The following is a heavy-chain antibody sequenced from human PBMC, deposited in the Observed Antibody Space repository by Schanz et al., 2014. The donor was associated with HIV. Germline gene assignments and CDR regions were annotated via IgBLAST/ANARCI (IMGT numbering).Heavy chain of an antibody. CDR2: IDPHSGGT. J-gene: IGHJ4*02. D-gene: IGHD4-4*01. CDR3: ARLDSNYVDDS. V-gene: IGHV1-2*02. CDR1: GYSFTRDY. Sequence: QVQLVQSGAEMKKPGASVKVSCKASGYSFTRDYIHWVRQAPGQGLAWMGWIDPHSGGTHYAQKFQGRVTLTRVTSISTVYMELSRLSSDDTAVYYCARLDSNYVDDSWGQGTLVTVSS.